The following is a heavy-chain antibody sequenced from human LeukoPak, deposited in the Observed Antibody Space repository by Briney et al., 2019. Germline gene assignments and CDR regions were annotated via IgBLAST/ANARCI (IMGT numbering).Heavy chain of an antibody. CDR3: ATNARGAVYYNDYYGMDV. CDR1: GYTFTGYY. Sequence: ASVKVSCKASGYTFTGYYMHWVRQAPGQGLEWMGWINPNSGGTNYAQKFQGRVTMTRDTSISTAYMELSSLKSEDTAVYYCATNARGAVYYNDYYGMDVWGQGTTVTVSS. V-gene: IGHV1-2*02. J-gene: IGHJ6*02. CDR2: INPNSGGT.